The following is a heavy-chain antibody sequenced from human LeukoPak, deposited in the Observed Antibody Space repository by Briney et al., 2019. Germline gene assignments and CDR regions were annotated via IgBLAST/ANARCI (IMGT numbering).Heavy chain of an antibody. Sequence: ASVKVSCKTSGYTFTDYYMHWVRQAPGQGLEWMGWINPNSGGTNYAQKFQGRVTVTGDTSISTAYMELRSLRSDDTAVYYCASSSSWYGGVDFDYWGQGTLVTVSS. J-gene: IGHJ4*02. CDR2: INPNSGGT. CDR3: ASSSSWYGGVDFDY. V-gene: IGHV1-2*02. D-gene: IGHD6-13*01. CDR1: GYTFTDYY.